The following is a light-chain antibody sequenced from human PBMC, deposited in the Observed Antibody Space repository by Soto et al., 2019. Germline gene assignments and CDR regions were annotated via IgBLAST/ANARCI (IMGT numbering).Light chain of an antibody. V-gene: IGKV3-20*01. CDR3: QQYGSSPLT. Sequence: EIVLTQSPGTLSLSPGERATLSGRARQSVSSSFLARYQQKPGQAPRLLIYGASSRATGIPDRFSGSGSGTDFTLTISRLEPEDFAVYYCQQYGSSPLTFGGGTKVDI. CDR2: GAS. J-gene: IGKJ4*01. CDR1: QSVSSSF.